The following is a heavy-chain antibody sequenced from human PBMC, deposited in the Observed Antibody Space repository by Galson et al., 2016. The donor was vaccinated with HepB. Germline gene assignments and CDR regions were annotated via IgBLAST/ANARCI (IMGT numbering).Heavy chain of an antibody. CDR1: GFIFSNYW. CDR2: IQQGGGEK. CDR3: ASYSYGYGFGN. Sequence: SLRLSCAASGFIFSNYWMCWVRQAPGKGLEWVANIQQGGGEKYYLDSVKGRFTISRDNTKNSLYQQMDSLRAEDAAVYYSASYSYGYGFGNWGQGTLVTVSS. D-gene: IGHD5-18*01. V-gene: IGHV3-7*01. J-gene: IGHJ4*02.